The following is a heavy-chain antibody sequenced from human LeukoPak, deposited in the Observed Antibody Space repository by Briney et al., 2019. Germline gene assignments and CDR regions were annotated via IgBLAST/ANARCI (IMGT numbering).Heavy chain of an antibody. CDR2: INPDSGFT. V-gene: IGHV1-2*02. J-gene: IGHJ4*02. D-gene: IGHD3-16*01. Sequence: GASVKVSCKASGYKFTDDYMHWVRQAPGQGLEFMGWINPDSGFTNYAQKFKGRVTMTRDTSISTAYLEVGSLTSDDTAVYYCAPTAEAYTSWWKVWGQGTLVTVSS. CDR3: APTAEAYTSWWKV. CDR1: GYKFTDDY.